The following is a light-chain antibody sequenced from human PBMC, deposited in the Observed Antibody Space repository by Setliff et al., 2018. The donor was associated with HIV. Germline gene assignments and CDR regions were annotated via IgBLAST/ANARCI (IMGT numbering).Light chain of an antibody. CDR2: EVT. CDR3: SSYTFSSTPYV. V-gene: IGLV2-14*02. CDR1: SSDVGRYNL. J-gene: IGLJ1*01. Sequence: QSVLAQPASVSGSPGQSITFSCTGTSSDVGRYNLVSWYQQFPGKAPKLIIFEVTKRPSWVSNRFSGSKSGNTASLTISGLQAEDEADYYCSSYTFSSTPYVFGTGTKVTVL.